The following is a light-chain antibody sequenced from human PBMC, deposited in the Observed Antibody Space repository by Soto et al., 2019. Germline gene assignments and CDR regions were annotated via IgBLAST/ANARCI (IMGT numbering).Light chain of an antibody. Sequence: DIQMTQSPSTLSASVGDRVTITCRASQSISDWLAWYQQKPGKAPKLLIHKASSLESGVPSRFRGSGSGTEFGLTITSLQTDDFATYYCQQYNSYRAFGQGTKVEIK. J-gene: IGKJ1*01. CDR2: KAS. V-gene: IGKV1-5*03. CDR3: QQYNSYRA. CDR1: QSISDW.